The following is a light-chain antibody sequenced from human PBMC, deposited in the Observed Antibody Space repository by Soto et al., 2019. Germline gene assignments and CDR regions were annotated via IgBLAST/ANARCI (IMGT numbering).Light chain of an antibody. Sequence: QSALTQPASVSGSPGQSITISCTGTSSDIGDYTHVSWYQQHPGKAPKLIIYEVSDWPSGVSNRFSGSKSGNTAFLTISGLQTEDEADYYCCSYTSISTSAVFGGGTKVTVL. J-gene: IGLJ2*01. CDR1: SSDIGDYTH. V-gene: IGLV2-14*01. CDR2: EVS. CDR3: CSYTSISTSAV.